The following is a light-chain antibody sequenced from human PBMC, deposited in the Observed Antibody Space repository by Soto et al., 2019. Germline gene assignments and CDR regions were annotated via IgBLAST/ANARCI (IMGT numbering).Light chain of an antibody. CDR1: NSDVGSYNL. Sequence: QSALTQPASVSGSPRQSITISCTGTNSDVGSYNLVSWFQQHPGKAPKLVIYEVTKRPSGVSDRLSGSKSGNTASLTISGLQAEDEADYYCLSYAGDSVYVFGTGTKLTVL. V-gene: IGLV2-23*02. J-gene: IGLJ1*01. CDR2: EVT. CDR3: LSYAGDSVYV.